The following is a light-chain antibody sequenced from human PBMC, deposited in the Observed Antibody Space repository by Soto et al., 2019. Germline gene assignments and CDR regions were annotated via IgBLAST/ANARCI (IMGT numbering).Light chain of an antibody. J-gene: IGKJ4*01. CDR2: RVF. CDR3: QQYFGTPLT. Sequence: EIVLTQSPGTLSLSPGERATLSCRASQSVGESLVWYQQKPGQAPRLLIYRVFNRATGIPDRFSGSGSGTDFTLTISRLEPEDFAVYYCQQYFGTPLTFGGGTKVEIK. V-gene: IGKV3-20*01. CDR1: QSVGES.